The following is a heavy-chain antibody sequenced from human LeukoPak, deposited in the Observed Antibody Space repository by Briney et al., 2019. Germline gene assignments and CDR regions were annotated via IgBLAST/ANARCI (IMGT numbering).Heavy chain of an antibody. V-gene: IGHV3-66*01. D-gene: IGHD5-24*01. CDR2: IYIDGNT. Sequence: PGGSLRLSSAASGFTVSRNYMSWVRQAPGKGLEWVSVIYIDGNTYYADSVRGRFIISRDNSKNTVYLQMNSLRAEDTAVYYCARGDGYNFFDSWGQGTLVTVSS. CDR3: ARGDGYNFFDS. CDR1: GFTVSRNY. J-gene: IGHJ4*02.